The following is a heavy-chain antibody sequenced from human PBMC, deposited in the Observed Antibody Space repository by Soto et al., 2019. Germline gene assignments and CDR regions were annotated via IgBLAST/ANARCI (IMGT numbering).Heavy chain of an antibody. Sequence: GGSLRLSCAASGFTFSSYWMHWVRQAPGKGLVWASRINSDGSSTSYADSVKGRFTISRDNAKNTLYLQMNSLRAEDTAVYYCARESITMVRGVRDYYYYGMDVWGQGTTVTVS. J-gene: IGHJ6*02. D-gene: IGHD3-10*01. CDR3: ARESITMVRGVRDYYYYGMDV. V-gene: IGHV3-74*01. CDR1: GFTFSSYW. CDR2: INSDGSST.